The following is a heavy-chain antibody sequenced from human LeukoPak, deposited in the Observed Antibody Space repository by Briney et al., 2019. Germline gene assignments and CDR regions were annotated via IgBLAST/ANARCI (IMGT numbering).Heavy chain of an antibody. CDR1: GGTFSSYA. CDR3: ARVYSGYDYGGFGYYYYMDV. CDR2: IIPIFGTA. Sequence: GASVKVSCKASGGTFSSYAISWVRQAPGQGLEWMGGIIPIFGTANYAQKFQGRVTITTDESTSTAYMELRSLRSEDTAVYYCARVYSGYDYGGFGYYYYMDVWGKGTTVTVSS. D-gene: IGHD5-12*01. J-gene: IGHJ6*03. V-gene: IGHV1-69*05.